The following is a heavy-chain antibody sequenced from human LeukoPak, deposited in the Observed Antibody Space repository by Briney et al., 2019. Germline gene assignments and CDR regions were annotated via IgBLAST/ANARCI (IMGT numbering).Heavy chain of an antibody. V-gene: IGHV3-30*02. J-gene: IGHJ4*02. CDR1: GFTFSSYG. CDR3: AKVYYYGSGSYYNPLSLIDY. CDR2: IRYDGSNK. D-gene: IGHD3-10*01. Sequence: GGSLRLSCAASGFTFSSYGMHWVRQAPGKGLEWVAFIRYDGSNKYYADSVKGRFTISRDNSKNTLYLQMNSLRAEDTAVYYCAKVYYYGSGSYYNPLSLIDYWGQGTLVTVSS.